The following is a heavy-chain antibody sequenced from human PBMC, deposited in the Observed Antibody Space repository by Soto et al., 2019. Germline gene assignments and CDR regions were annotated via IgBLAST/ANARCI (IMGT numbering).Heavy chain of an antibody. J-gene: IGHJ6*03. D-gene: IGHD3-3*01. CDR3: ARGITIFGVVISYYYYMDV. CDR2: IYYSGST. Sequence: VSGASITNYYWRWIREPGGKGLDWIGYIYYSGSTNYNPSLESRVTISVDTSKNQFSLKLSSVTAADTAVYYCARGITIFGVVISYYYYMDVWGKGTTVT. V-gene: IGHV4-59*01. CDR1: GASITNYY.